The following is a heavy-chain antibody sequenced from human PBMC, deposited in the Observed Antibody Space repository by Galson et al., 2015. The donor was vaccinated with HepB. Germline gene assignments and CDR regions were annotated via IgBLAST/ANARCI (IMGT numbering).Heavy chain of an antibody. V-gene: IGHV1-18*04. CDR3: ARTLGGYCSGGSCYALYGGYYYYYGMDV. CDR2: ISAYNGNT. CDR1: GYTFTSYG. D-gene: IGHD2-15*01. J-gene: IGHJ6*02. Sequence: SVKVSCKASGYTFTSYGISWVRQAPGQGLEWMGWISAYNGNTNYAQKLQGRVTMTTDTSTSTAYMELSSLRSEDTAVYYCARTLGGYCSGGSCYALYGGYYYYYGMDVWGQGTTVTVSS.